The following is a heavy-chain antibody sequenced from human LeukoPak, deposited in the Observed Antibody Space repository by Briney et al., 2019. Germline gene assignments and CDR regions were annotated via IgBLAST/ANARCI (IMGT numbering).Heavy chain of an antibody. D-gene: IGHD2-2*01. CDR2: IYPGDSDT. V-gene: IGHV5-51*01. CDR3: ARVDLYCSSTSCYSFDY. J-gene: IGHJ4*02. CDR1: GYTFTSYG. Sequence: ASVKVSCKASGYTFTSYGISWVRQAPGQGLEWMGIIYPGDSDTRYSPSFQGQVTISGDKSISTVYLQWSSLKASDTAMYYCARVDLYCSSTSCYSFDYWGQGTLVTVSS.